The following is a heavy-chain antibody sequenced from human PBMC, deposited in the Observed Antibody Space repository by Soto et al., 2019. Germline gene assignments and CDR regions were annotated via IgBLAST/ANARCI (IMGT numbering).Heavy chain of an antibody. V-gene: IGHV1-69*01. CDR1: GGTFSSYA. CDR2: IIPIFGTA. D-gene: IGHD6-13*01. J-gene: IGHJ4*02. Sequence: QVQLVQSGAEVKKPGSSVKVSCKASGGTFSSYAISWVRQAPEQGLEWMGGIIPIFGTANYAQKFQGRVTITADESTSTAYMELSSLRSEDTAVYYCARHAQQLVRQGRYFDYWGQGTLVTVSS. CDR3: ARHAQQLVRQGRYFDY.